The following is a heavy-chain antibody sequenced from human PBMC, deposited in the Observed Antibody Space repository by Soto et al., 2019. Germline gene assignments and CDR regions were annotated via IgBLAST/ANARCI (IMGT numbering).Heavy chain of an antibody. CDR1: GYTFTGYY. CDR2: INPNSGNT. Sequence: QVQLVQSGAEVKKPGASVKVSCKASGYTFTGYYMHWVRQAPGQGLEWMGWINPNSGNTGYAQKFQGRVTMTRNTSISTAYMELSSLRSEDTAVYYCARAQPFDMDVWGQGTTVTVSS. CDR3: ARAQPFDMDV. J-gene: IGHJ6*02. V-gene: IGHV1-8*02. D-gene: IGHD3-9*01.